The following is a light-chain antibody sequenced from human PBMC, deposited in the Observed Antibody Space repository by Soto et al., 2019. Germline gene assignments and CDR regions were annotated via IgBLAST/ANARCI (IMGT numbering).Light chain of an antibody. CDR1: QSVSSTY. V-gene: IGKV3-20*01. Sequence: EIVLTQSPGTLSLSPGERATLSCRASQSVSSTYLAWYQQKPGQAPRLLIYGASNRATGVPDRFSGSGSGTDFTLTISRLEPEDFAVYYCQQFNTSPWTFCQGTEVEIK. CDR2: GAS. J-gene: IGKJ1*01. CDR3: QQFNTSPWT.